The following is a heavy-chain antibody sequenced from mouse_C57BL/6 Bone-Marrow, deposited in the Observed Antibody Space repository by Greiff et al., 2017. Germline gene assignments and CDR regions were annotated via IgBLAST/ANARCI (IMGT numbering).Heavy chain of an antibody. D-gene: IGHD2-2*01. CDR3: ARGGYGYAWFAY. J-gene: IGHJ3*01. V-gene: IGHV1-61*01. CDR1: GYTFTSYW. Sequence: QVQLQQPGAELVRPGSSVKLSCKASGYTFTSYWMDWVKQRPGQGLEWIGNIYPSDSETHYNQKFKDKATLTVDKSSSTAYMQLSSLTSDDSAVYCCARGGYGYAWFAYWDQGTLVTVSA. CDR2: IYPSDSET.